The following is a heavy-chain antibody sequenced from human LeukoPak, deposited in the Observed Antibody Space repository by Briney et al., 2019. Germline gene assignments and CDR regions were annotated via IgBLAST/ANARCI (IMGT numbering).Heavy chain of an antibody. Sequence: SETLSLTRTVSGGSISSSSYYWGWIRQPPGKGLERIGSIYYSGSTYYNPSLKSRVTISVDTSKNQFSLKLSSVTAADTAVYYCARHRRSSSWPFDYWGQGTLVTVSS. V-gene: IGHV4-39*01. CDR3: ARHRRSSSWPFDY. CDR1: GGSISSSSYY. D-gene: IGHD6-13*01. CDR2: IYYSGST. J-gene: IGHJ4*02.